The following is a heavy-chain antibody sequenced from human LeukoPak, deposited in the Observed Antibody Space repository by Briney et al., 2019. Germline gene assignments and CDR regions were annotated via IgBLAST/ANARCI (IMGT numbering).Heavy chain of an antibody. Sequence: GGSLRLSCAASGFTFTIFGLNWVRQAPGKGPEWVSYIDARSGITYYADSVKGRFTIARDNSKNTLYLQMNSLRAEDTAMYYCAKVIVAAGLDAFDIWGQGTMVTVSS. CDR3: AKVIVAAGLDAFDI. CDR1: GFTFTIFG. J-gene: IGHJ3*02. D-gene: IGHD6-13*01. V-gene: IGHV3-23*01. CDR2: IDARSGIT.